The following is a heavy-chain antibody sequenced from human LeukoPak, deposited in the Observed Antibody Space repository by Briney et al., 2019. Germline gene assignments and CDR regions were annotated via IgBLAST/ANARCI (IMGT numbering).Heavy chain of an antibody. CDR1: GGTFSSYA. Sequence: SVKVSCKASGGTFSSYAISWVRQAPGQGLEWMGRIIPILGIANYAQKFQGRVTITADKSTSTAYMELSSLRSEDTAVYYCARGGLTVTTSWFDPWGQGTLVNVSS. CDR3: ARGGLTVTTSWFDP. V-gene: IGHV1-69*04. D-gene: IGHD4-17*01. J-gene: IGHJ5*02. CDR2: IIPILGIA.